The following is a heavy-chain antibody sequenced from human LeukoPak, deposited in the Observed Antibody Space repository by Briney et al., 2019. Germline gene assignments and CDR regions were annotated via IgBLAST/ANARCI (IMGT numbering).Heavy chain of an antibody. CDR3: ARERATYYYDSSGPPDAFDI. Sequence: SETLSLTCTVSGGSISSSSYYWGWIRQPPGKGLEWIGSIYYSGSTYYNPSLKSRVTISVGTSKNQFSLKLSSVTAADTAVYYCARERATYYYDSSGPPDAFDIWGQGTMVTVSS. CDR2: IYYSGST. J-gene: IGHJ3*02. CDR1: GGSISSSSYY. D-gene: IGHD3-22*01. V-gene: IGHV4-39*07.